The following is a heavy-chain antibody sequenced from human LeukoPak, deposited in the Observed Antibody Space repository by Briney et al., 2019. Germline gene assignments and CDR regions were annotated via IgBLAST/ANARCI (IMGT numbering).Heavy chain of an antibody. D-gene: IGHD3-10*01. Sequence: PGGSLRLSCAASGFTFSSYAMSWVRQAPGKGLEWVSAISGSGGSTYYADSVKGRFTISRDNSKNTLYLQMNSLRAEGTAVYYCAKLGGLLWSGELSPFDYWGQGTLVTVSS. CDR2: ISGSGGST. V-gene: IGHV3-23*01. CDR1: GFTFSSYA. CDR3: AKLGGLLWSGELSPFDY. J-gene: IGHJ4*02.